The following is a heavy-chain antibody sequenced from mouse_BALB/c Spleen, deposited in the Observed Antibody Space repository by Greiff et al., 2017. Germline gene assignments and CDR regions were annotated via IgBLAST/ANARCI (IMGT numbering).Heavy chain of an antibody. V-gene: IGHV1S22*01. CDR1: GYTFTSYW. J-gene: IGHJ3*01. CDR2: IYPGSGST. Sequence: LQQPGSELVRPGASVKLSCKASGYTFTSYWMHWVKQRPGQGLEWIGNIYPGSGSTNYDEKFKSKATLTVDTSSSTAYMQLSSLTSEDSAVYHCTREENWGQGTLVTVSA. CDR3: TREEN.